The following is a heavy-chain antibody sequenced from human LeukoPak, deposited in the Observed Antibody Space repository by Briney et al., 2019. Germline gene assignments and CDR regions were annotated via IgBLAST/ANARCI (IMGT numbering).Heavy chain of an antibody. CDR1: GFTVSSDY. CDR2: ICSGGTT. V-gene: IGHV3-53*01. CDR3: ARSGTITAAGLFDS. J-gene: IGHJ4*02. Sequence: PGGSLRLSCVASGFTVSSDYMSWVRQAPGKGLEWVSVICSGGTTFYADSMKGRFTISRDNSKNTLYLQMHSLRAEDTAVYYCARSGTITAAGLFDSWGQGTLVTVSS. D-gene: IGHD6-13*01.